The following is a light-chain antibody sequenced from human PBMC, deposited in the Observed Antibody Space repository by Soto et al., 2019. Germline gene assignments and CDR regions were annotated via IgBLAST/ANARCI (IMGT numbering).Light chain of an antibody. CDR3: NSYAGSENVI. CDR2: EVT. V-gene: IGLV2-8*01. J-gene: IGLJ2*01. CDR1: SSDIGGYNY. Sequence: QSALTQPPSASGSPGQSVTISCTGTSSDIGGYNYVSWYQQHPGKAPKLMLYEVTKRPSGVPDRFSGSKSGNTASLTVSGLQADDEADYYCNSYAGSENVIFGGGTKLTVL.